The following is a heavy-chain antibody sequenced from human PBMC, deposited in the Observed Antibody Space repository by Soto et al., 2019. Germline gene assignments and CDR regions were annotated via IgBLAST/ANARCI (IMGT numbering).Heavy chain of an antibody. Sequence: QVQLQQSGPGLVKPSQTLSLTCAISGDSVSSNSASWNWIRQSPSRGLEWLAKTYYRSKWYYEYTQSLKSXXTXNXXTSKNQFSLHLNSVTPEDTAVYYCVRLRGNGWLDSWGQGTLVTVSS. V-gene: IGHV6-1*01. J-gene: IGHJ5*01. CDR3: VRLRGNGWLDS. CDR1: GDSVSSNSAS. CDR2: TYYRSKWYY.